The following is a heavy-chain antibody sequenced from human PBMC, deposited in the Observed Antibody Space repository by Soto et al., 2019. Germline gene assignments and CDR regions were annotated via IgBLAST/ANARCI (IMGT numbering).Heavy chain of an antibody. V-gene: IGHV1-8*01. D-gene: IGHD2-2*01. CDR2: MNPNSGNT. Sequence: ASVKVSCKASGYTFTSYDINWVRQATGQGLEWMGWMNPNSGNTGYAQKFQGRVTMTRNTSISTAYMELSSLRSEDTAVYYCTSAGQYCTSTTCKAYWGQGTPVTVSS. CDR3: TSAGQYCTSTTCKAY. J-gene: IGHJ4*02. CDR1: GYTFTSYD.